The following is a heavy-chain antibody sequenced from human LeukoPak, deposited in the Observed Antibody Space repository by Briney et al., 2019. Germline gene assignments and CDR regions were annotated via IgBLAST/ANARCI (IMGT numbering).Heavy chain of an antibody. D-gene: IGHD7-27*01. CDR1: GFTFSNAW. V-gene: IGHV3-15*01. Sequence: GGSLRLSCAASGFTFSNAWMSWVRQAPEKGLVWVGRIKSKADGGTIDYAAPVKGRFTISRDDSKNTVSLQMNSLKTEDTAVYYCTALWGFAFDIWGQGTMVSVS. CDR2: IKSKADGGTI. J-gene: IGHJ3*02. CDR3: TALWGFAFDI.